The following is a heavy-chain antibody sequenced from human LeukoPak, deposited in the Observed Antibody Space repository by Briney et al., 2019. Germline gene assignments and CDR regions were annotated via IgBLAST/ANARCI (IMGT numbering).Heavy chain of an antibody. V-gene: IGHV3-23*01. CDR3: AKDKRGSSPSVAFDY. CDR2: ISGSGGST. Sequence: QPGRSLRLSCAASGFTFSSYGMHWVRQAPGKGLEWVSAISGSGGSTYYADSVKGRFTISRDNSKNTLYLQMNSLRAEDTAVYYCAKDKRGSSPSVAFDYWGQGTLVTVSS. CDR1: GFTFSSYG. J-gene: IGHJ4*02. D-gene: IGHD3-16*01.